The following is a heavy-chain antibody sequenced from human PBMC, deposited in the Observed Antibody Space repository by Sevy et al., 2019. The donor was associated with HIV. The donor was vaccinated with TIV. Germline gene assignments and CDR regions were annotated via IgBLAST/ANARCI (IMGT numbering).Heavy chain of an antibody. CDR3: AGDSDGSGRYYLDYFDS. Sequence: ASVKVSCKTSGYTFIKHPLSWVRQAPGQGLEWMGCIRTYNGEKKYARKFQGRATMTTDTSTSTAYMELGSLGSDDTAVYYCAGDSDGSGRYYLDYFDSWGQGTLVTVSS. CDR2: IRTYNGEK. V-gene: IGHV1-18*01. CDR1: GYTFIKHP. D-gene: IGHD3-22*01. J-gene: IGHJ4*02.